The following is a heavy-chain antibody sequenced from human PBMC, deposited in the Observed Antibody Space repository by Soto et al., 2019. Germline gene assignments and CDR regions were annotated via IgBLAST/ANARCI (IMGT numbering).Heavy chain of an antibody. CDR1: GASISSFN. V-gene: IGHV4-4*07. J-gene: IGHJ2*01. D-gene: IGHD6-13*01. CDR2: LNIAGTI. Sequence: SETLSLTCSVSGASISSFNWNWVRQPAGKGPEWVGRLNIAGTINYNPSLKSRITMSMDTSKNQISLHLRSVTAADTAIYYCARDRGEYTSSWFWYFSHWGHGTLVTVSS. CDR3: ARDRGEYTSSWFWYFSH.